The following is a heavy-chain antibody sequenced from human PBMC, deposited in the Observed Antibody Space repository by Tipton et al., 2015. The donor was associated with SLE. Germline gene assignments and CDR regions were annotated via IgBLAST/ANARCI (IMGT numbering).Heavy chain of an antibody. CDR1: DGSLRGYY. CDR3: ARGSYDLSPTGVSPNPRYFDY. J-gene: IGHJ4*02. D-gene: IGHD3-3*01. V-gene: IGHV4-34*01. Sequence: LRLSCAVYDGSLRGYYWSWIRQSPGKGLEWIGEINHSGSTKYSSSLRSRVTISVDTFKNQFSLKLRSVTASDVAVYYCARGSYDLSPTGVSPNPRYFDYWGQGTLVTVSS. CDR2: INHSGST.